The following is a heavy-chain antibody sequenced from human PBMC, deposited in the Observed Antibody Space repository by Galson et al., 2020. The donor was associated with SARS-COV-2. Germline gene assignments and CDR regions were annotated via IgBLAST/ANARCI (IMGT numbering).Heavy chain of an antibody. J-gene: IGHJ4*02. CDR2: IYSSGGT. CDR1: GGSVSSGSYF. D-gene: IGHD3-3*01. Sequence: SETLSLTCTVSGGSVSSGSYFWSWIRQPPGKGLEYIGYIYSSGGTNYNPSLKSRVTMSVDTPKNQVFLKLNSVTAADTAVYYCARGSVFGVIVIDYWGQGTLVTVSS. V-gene: IGHV4-61*01. CDR3: ARGSVFGVIVIDY.